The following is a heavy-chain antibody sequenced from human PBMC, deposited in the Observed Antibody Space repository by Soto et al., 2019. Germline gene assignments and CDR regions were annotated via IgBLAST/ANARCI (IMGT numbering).Heavy chain of an antibody. CDR1: GGSVRDGSYY. CDR3: AGYNWNYYFDP. V-gene: IGHV4-61*01. CDR2: IYHSGST. Sequence: SETLSLTCTVSGGSVRDGSYYWAWLRQPPGKGLEWIGHIYHSGSTIYNPSLKSRVTISIDTSKSQFSLNLNPMTAADTAVYYCAGYNWNYYFDPWGQGTLVTVS. D-gene: IGHD1-7*01. J-gene: IGHJ5*02.